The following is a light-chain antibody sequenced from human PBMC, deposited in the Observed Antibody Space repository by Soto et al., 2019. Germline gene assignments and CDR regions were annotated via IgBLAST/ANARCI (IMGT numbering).Light chain of an antibody. V-gene: IGKV2-28*01. CDR2: LGS. Sequence: DIVMTQSPLSLPVTPGEPASISCRFSQSLLHSNGYNYLDWYLQKPGQSPQLLIYLGSNRASGVPDRFSGSGSGTDFTLKISRVEAEDFGVYYCIQTLQTPLTFGGGTKVDI. CDR1: QSLLHSNGYNY. CDR3: IQTLQTPLT. J-gene: IGKJ4*01.